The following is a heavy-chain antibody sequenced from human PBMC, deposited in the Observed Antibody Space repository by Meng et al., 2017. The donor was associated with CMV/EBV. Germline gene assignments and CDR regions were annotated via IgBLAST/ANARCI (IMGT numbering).Heavy chain of an antibody. CDR2: INSSGSTI. CDR1: GFTFSSYE. V-gene: IGHV3-48*03. J-gene: IGHJ6*02. CDR3: ARDDTVTRYYYYYGMDV. D-gene: IGHD4-11*01. Sequence: GESLKISCAASGFTFSSYEMNWVRQAPGKGLEWVSYINSSGSTIYYADSVKGRFTISRDNAKNSLYLQMNSLRAEDTAVYYCARDDTVTRYYYYYGMDVWGQGTTVTVSS.